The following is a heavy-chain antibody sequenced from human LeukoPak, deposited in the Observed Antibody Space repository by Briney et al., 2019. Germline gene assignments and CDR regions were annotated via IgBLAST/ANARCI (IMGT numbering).Heavy chain of an antibody. CDR1: GFTFSSYA. CDR3: AKDRNIVVVPAAIPH. V-gene: IGHV3-23*01. Sequence: GRSLRLSCAASGFTFSSYAMSWVRQAPGKGLEWVSAISGSGGSTYYADSVKGRFTISRDNSKNTLYLQMNSLRAEDTAVYYCAKDRNIVVVPAAIPHWGQGTLVTVSS. D-gene: IGHD2-2*02. J-gene: IGHJ4*02. CDR2: ISGSGGST.